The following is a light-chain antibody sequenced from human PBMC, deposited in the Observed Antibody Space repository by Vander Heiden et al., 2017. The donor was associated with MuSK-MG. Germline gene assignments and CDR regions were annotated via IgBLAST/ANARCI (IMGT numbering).Light chain of an antibody. Sequence: QSALTQPPSASGSPGQSVTIPCTGTSRDAGGYKYVSWYQQHPGKAPRLMIYEATKRPSGVPDRFSGSKSGNTASLTVSGLQAEDEGDYFCSSYAGSNNLVFGGGTKLTVL. J-gene: IGLJ2*01. CDR2: EAT. V-gene: IGLV2-8*01. CDR3: SSYAGSNNLV. CDR1: SRDAGGYKY.